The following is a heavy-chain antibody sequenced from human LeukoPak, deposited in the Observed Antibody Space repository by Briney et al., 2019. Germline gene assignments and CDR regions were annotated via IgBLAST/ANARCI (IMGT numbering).Heavy chain of an antibody. Sequence: GGSLRLSCAASGFTVSSNYMSWVRQAPGKGLEWVSVIYSGGSTYYADSVKGRFTISRDNSKDTLYLQMNSLRGDDTAVYYCARGAHFWTAYYAGGWFDPWGQGTLVTVSS. CDR1: GFTVSSNY. CDR2: IYSGGST. V-gene: IGHV3-66*01. D-gene: IGHD3/OR15-3a*01. CDR3: ARGAHFWTAYYAGGWFDP. J-gene: IGHJ5*02.